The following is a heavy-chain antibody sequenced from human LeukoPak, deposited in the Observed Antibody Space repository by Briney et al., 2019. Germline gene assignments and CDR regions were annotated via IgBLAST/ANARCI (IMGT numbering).Heavy chain of an antibody. CDR1: GGSIGTYY. CDR2: ISPSGDP. V-gene: IGHV4-4*07. CDR3: ARLRRDGSDWYADDY. D-gene: IGHD6-19*01. Sequence: PSETLSLSCSVSGGSIGTYYGSWIPHPARQGLESSAPISPSGDPNYNPSLKSRVAMSVDASKDRLPLTLNAWTGADTAIYYCARLRRDGSDWYADDYWGQGTLVTVSS. J-gene: IGHJ4*02.